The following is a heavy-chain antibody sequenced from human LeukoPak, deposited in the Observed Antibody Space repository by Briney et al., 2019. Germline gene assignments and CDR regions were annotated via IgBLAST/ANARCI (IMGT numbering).Heavy chain of an antibody. CDR3: ARILYDNRYFDY. Sequence: RSSGPALVKPTQTLTLTCTFSGFSLSTSGMCVNWIRQPPGKALEWLARIDWDDDKYYSTSLKTRLTISKDTSKNQVVLTMTNMDPVDTATYYCARILYDNRYFDYWGQGTLVTVSS. J-gene: IGHJ4*02. CDR1: GFSLSTSGMC. V-gene: IGHV2-70*11. D-gene: IGHD3-22*01. CDR2: IDWDDDK.